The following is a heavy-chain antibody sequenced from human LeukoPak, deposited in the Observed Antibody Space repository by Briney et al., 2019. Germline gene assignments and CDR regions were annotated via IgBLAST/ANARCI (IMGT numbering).Heavy chain of an antibody. CDR3: AKVNGWFDP. CDR2: IWYDGSNK. Sequence: PGGSLRLSCAASGFTFSRYGMHWVRQAPGKGLEWVAVIWYDGSNKYYADSVKGRFTISRDNSKNTLYLQMNSLRAEDTAVYYCAKVNGWFDPWGQGTLVTVSS. J-gene: IGHJ5*02. CDR1: GFTFSRYG. V-gene: IGHV3-30*02.